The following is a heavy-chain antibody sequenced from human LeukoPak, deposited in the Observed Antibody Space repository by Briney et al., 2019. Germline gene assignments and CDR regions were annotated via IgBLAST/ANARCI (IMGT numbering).Heavy chain of an antibody. CDR2: ISSSGFST. J-gene: IGHJ4*02. CDR1: GFNFSDYY. CDR3: ARGKRRFDY. V-gene: IGHV3-11*01. Sequence: GGSLRLSCAASGFNFSDYYMSWIRQAPGKGLEWVSYISSSGFSTYYAGSVKGRFTISRDNARNSLYLQMNSLAPEDTALYYCARGKRRFDYWGQGTLVSVSS.